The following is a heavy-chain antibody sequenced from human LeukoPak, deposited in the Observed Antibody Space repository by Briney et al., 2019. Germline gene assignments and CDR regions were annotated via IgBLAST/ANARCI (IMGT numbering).Heavy chain of an antibody. CDR1: GGSFSGYY. J-gene: IGHJ4*02. CDR3: AGARNY. V-gene: IGHV4-34*01. Sequence: PSETLSLTCAVYGGSFSGYYWSWIRQPPGKGLEWIGEINHSGSTNYNPSLKSRVTISVDTSKNQFSLKLSSVTAADTAVYYCAGARNYWGQGTLVTVSS. CDR2: INHSGST.